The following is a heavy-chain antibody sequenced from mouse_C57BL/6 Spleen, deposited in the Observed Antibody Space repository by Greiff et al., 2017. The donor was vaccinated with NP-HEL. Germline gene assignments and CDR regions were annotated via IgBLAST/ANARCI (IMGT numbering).Heavy chain of an antibody. D-gene: IGHD1-1*01. CDR2: IDPSDSET. Sequence: VQLQESGAELVRPGSSVKLSCKASGYTFTSYWMHWVKQRPIQGLEWIGNIDPSDSETHYNQKFKDKATLTVDKSSSTAYMQLSSLTSEDSAVYYCARLKSSTVVADWYFDVWGTGTTVTVSS. V-gene: IGHV1-52*01. J-gene: IGHJ1*03. CDR1: GYTFTSYW. CDR3: ARLKSSTVVADWYFDV.